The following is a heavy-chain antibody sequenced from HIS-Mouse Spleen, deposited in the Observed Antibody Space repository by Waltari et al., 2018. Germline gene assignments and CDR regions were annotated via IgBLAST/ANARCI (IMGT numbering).Heavy chain of an antibody. Sequence: QVQLQESGPGLVRPSETLSLTCTVTGYSISSGYYWGWIRQPPGKGLERIGSMDHSGGTSYNPSIESRVTISVDTSKNQFSLKLSSVTAADTAVYYCARDQGIAVAGTDWFDPWGQGTLVTVSS. CDR1: GYSISSGYY. V-gene: IGHV4-38-2*02. CDR2: MDHSGGT. J-gene: IGHJ5*02. D-gene: IGHD6-19*01. CDR3: ARDQGIAVAGTDWFDP.